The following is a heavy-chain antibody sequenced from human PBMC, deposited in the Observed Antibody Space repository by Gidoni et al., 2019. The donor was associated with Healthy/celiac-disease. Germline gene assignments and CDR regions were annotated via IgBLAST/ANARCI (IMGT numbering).Heavy chain of an antibody. CDR1: AFTVSRNY. Sequence: EVQLVEAGGGWIQPGGSLRLSCPASAFTVSRNYMSWVRQAPGKGLEWVSVIYSGGTTYGADSVKGRCTISRDNSKNTLYLQMNSLRAEDTAVYYCARGTDDRANSKYYYYGMDVWGQGTTVTVSS. V-gene: IGHV3-53*01. CDR2: IYSGGTT. D-gene: IGHD1-20*01. J-gene: IGHJ6*02. CDR3: ARGTDDRANSKYYYYGMDV.